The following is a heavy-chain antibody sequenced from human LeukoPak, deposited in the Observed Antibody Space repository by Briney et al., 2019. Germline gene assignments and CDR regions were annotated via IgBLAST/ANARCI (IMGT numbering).Heavy chain of an antibody. J-gene: IGHJ4*02. CDR2: IWYDGSKT. D-gene: IGHD3-10*01. CDR1: GFTFSSNG. CDR3: ARLMGSYLDY. Sequence: PGRSLRLSCAASGFTFSSNGMHWVRQAPGKGLEWVALIWYDGSKTYCADSVKGRFTISRDNSKNTLSLQMNSLRAEDTAVYYCARLMGSYLDYWGQGTLVTVSS. V-gene: IGHV3-33*01.